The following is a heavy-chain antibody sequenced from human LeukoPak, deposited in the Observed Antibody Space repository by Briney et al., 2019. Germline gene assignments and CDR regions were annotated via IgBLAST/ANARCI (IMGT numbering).Heavy chain of an antibody. CDR3: ASAAGWESAY. D-gene: IGHD1-26*01. J-gene: IGHJ4*02. Sequence: GGSLRRSCAASGSTSSRYYMSWVRQTPEKGLEWVANINQDGSEKNYVDSVKGRFTISRDNAKNSPYLQMNSLRAEDTAVYYCASAAGWESAYWGQGTLVTVSS. CDR1: GSTSSRYY. V-gene: IGHV3-7*01. CDR2: INQDGSEK.